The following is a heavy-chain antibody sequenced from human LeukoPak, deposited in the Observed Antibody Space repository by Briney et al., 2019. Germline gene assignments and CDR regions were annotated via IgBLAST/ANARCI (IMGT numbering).Heavy chain of an antibody. CDR2: ISGSGGRT. V-gene: IGHV3-23*01. CDR1: GFTFSSYA. J-gene: IGHJ4*02. CDR3: AKVRAAAGTLDY. D-gene: IGHD6-13*01. Sequence: GGSLRLSCAASGFTFSSYAVSWVRQAPGKGLEWVSVISGSGGRTYYADSVKGRFTISRDNSKNTLYLQMNSLRAEDTAVYYCAKVRAAAGTLDYWGQGTLVTVSS.